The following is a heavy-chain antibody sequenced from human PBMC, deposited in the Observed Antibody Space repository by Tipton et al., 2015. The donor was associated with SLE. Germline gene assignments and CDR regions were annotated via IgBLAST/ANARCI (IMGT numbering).Heavy chain of an antibody. CDR2: IYYSGST. D-gene: IGHD1-26*01. V-gene: IGHV4-59*11. CDR1: GGSISSHY. J-gene: IGHJ5*02. Sequence: TLSLTCTVSGGSISSHYWSWIRQPPGKGLEWIGYIYYSGSTNYNPSLKSRVTISVDTSKNQFSLKLSSVTAADTAVYYCARGPIVGAKNWFDPWGQGTLVTVSS. CDR3: ARGPIVGAKNWFDP.